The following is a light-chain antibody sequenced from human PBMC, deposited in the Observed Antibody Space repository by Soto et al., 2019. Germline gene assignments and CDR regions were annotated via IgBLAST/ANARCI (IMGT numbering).Light chain of an antibody. V-gene: IGLV1-40*01. CDR2: GNI. Sequence: QSALTQPPSVSGAPGQRVIISCTGSSSNIGAGYDVHWYQQLPGTAPKLLIYGNINRPSGVPDRFSGSKSGTSASLAITGLRADDEADYYCQSYDISPSGSVFGGGTKLTVL. CDR3: QSYDISPSGSV. J-gene: IGLJ3*02. CDR1: SSNIGAGYD.